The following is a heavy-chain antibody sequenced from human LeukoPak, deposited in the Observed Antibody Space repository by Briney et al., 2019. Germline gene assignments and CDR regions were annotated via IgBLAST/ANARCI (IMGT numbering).Heavy chain of an antibody. CDR2: ISSSSSYI. CDR3: ARRKFPHTYYYDSSGYMFLDY. J-gene: IGHJ4*02. CDR1: GLTFSSYS. Sequence: PGGSLRLSCAASGLTFSSYSMNWVRQAPGKGLEWVSSISSSSSYIYYADSVKGRFTISRDNAKNSLYLQMNSLRAEDTAVYYCARRKFPHTYYYDSSGYMFLDYWGQGTLVTVSS. V-gene: IGHV3-21*01. D-gene: IGHD3-22*01.